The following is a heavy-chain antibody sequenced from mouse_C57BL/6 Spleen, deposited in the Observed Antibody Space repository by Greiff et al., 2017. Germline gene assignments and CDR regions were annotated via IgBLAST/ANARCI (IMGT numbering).Heavy chain of an antibody. CDR2: IHPNSGST. J-gene: IGHJ3*01. V-gene: IGHV1-64*01. Sequence: VQLQQPGAELVKPGASVKLSCKASGYTFTSYWMHWVKQRPGQGLEWIGMIHPNSGSTNYNEKFKSKATLTVDKSSSTAYMQLSSLTSEDSAVYYCARYGGGSSWFAYWGQGTLVTVSA. CDR3: ARYGGGSSWFAY. CDR1: GYTFTSYW. D-gene: IGHD1-1*02.